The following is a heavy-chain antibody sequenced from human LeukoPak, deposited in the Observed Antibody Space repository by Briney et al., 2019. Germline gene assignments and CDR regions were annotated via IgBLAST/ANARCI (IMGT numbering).Heavy chain of an antibody. CDR3: ARDPLLGSPQFDP. J-gene: IGHJ5*02. V-gene: IGHV1-69*13. CDR1: GGTFSSYA. D-gene: IGHD3-10*01. CDR2: IIPIFGTA. Sequence: GASVKVSCKASGGTFSSYAISWVRQAPGQGLEWMGGIIPIFGTANYAQKFQGRVTITADESTSTAYMELSSLRSEDTAVYYCARDPLLGSPQFDPWGQGTLVTVSS.